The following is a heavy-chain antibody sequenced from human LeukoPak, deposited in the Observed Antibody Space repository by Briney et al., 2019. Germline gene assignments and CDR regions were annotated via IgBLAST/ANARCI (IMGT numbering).Heavy chain of an antibody. J-gene: IGHJ6*02. D-gene: IGHD3-22*01. CDR1: GYTFTSYG. Sequence: GASVKVSCKASGYTFTSYGISWVRQAPGQGLEWMGWISAYNGNTNYAQKLQGRVTMTTDTSTSTAYMELRSLRSDDTAVYYCAREIYDSSGYYGGTDGMDVWGQGTTVTVSS. CDR2: ISAYNGNT. CDR3: AREIYDSSGYYGGTDGMDV. V-gene: IGHV1-18*01.